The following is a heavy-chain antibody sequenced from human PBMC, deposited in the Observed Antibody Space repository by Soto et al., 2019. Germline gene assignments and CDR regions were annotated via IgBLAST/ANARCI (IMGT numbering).Heavy chain of an antibody. D-gene: IGHD1-20*01. J-gene: IGHJ4*02. CDR1: GFSFIDVW. CDR2: IKSNKNGGTT. Sequence: GRSMRLSCAASGFSFIDVWRNWARQTTGKGLEWVCRIKSNKNGGTTDYGAPVKGRFTISRDDSNDMLYLQMNSLKTGDTDVYYCNTDNWYNWPYWGQGALVTVSS. V-gene: IGHV3-15*05. CDR3: NTDNWYNWPY.